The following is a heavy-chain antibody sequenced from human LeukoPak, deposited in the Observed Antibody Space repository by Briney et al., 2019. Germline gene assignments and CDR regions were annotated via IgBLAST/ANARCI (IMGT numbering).Heavy chain of an antibody. J-gene: IGHJ6*03. CDR3: ARDDHFWSGYYTDYYYMDV. CDR1: GYSISSGYY. V-gene: IGHV4-38-2*02. D-gene: IGHD3-3*02. Sequence: SATLSLTCTVSGYSISSGYYWGWIRQPPGKGLEWIGSIYHSGSTYYNPSLKSRVTISVDTSKNQFSLKLSSVTAADTAVYYCARDDHFWSGYYTDYYYMDVWGKGTTVTVS. CDR2: IYHSGST.